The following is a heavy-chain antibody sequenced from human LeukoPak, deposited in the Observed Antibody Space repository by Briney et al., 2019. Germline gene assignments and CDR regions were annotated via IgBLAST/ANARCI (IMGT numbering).Heavy chain of an antibody. J-gene: IGHJ6*03. Sequence: SQTLSLTCAISGDSVSSNSAAWNWIRQSPSRGLEWLGRTYYRSKWYYDYAVSVKSRITINPDTSKNQCSLQLNSVTPEDTAVYYCAREIVDIVATTPRNLGYYYYYMDVWGKGTTVTVSS. CDR2: TYYRSKWYY. CDR1: GDSVSSNSAA. V-gene: IGHV6-1*01. CDR3: AREIVDIVATTPRNLGYYYYYMDV. D-gene: IGHD5-12*01.